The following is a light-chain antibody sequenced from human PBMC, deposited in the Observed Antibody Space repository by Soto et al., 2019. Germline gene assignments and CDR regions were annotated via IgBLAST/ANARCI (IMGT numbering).Light chain of an antibody. J-gene: IGKJ5*01. CDR2: GAS. CDR1: QSVSSSY. CDR3: QQYGSSPPIT. V-gene: IGKV3-20*01. Sequence: EIVLTQSTGTLSLSPGQRATLSCRASQSVSSSYLAWYQQKPGQAPRILIYGASSRATGIPDRFSGSGSGTDFTLTISRLEPEDFAVYYCQQYGSSPPITFGQGTRLEIK.